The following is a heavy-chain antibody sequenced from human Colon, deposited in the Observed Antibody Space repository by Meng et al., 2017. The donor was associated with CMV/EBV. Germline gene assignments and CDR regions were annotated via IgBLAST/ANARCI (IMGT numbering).Heavy chain of an antibody. V-gene: IGHV3-23*01. J-gene: IGHJ6*02. Sequence: GESLKISCVASGFDFNFYAMTWVRQAPGKGLEWVSGISNSGDTTYSPDSVKGRFTIARDNSKNILYLQMNRLRAEDTAVYYCAREPYQRLEPYYYSMDVWGQGTTVTVSS. CDR1: GFDFNFYA. D-gene: IGHD2-2*01. CDR3: AREPYQRLEPYYYSMDV. CDR2: ISNSGDTT.